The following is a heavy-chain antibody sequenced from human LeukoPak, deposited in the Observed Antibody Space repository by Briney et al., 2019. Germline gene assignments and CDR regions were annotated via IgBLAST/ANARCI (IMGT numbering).Heavy chain of an antibody. D-gene: IGHD5-18*01. Sequence: ASVKVSYKASGYTFTGYYMHWVRQAPGQGLEWMGRINPNSGGTNYAQKFQGRVTMTRDTSISTAYMELSRLRSDDTAVYYCARVDTAMVKPFDYWGQGTLVTVSS. CDR3: ARVDTAMVKPFDY. CDR1: GYTFTGYY. J-gene: IGHJ4*02. CDR2: INPNSGGT. V-gene: IGHV1-2*06.